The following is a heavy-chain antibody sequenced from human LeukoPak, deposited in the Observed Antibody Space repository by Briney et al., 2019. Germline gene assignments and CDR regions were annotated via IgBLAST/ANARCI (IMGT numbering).Heavy chain of an antibody. CDR3: ASTYSSSWYGSFDY. CDR1: GYSFTNYW. Sequence: GESLKISCKGSGYSFTNYWIGWVRQMPGKGLERMGIIYPGDSDTRYSPSFQGQVTISADKSINTAYLQWSSLKASDTAMYYCASTYSSSWYGSFDYWGQGTLVTVSS. J-gene: IGHJ4*02. CDR2: IYPGDSDT. D-gene: IGHD6-13*01. V-gene: IGHV5-51*01.